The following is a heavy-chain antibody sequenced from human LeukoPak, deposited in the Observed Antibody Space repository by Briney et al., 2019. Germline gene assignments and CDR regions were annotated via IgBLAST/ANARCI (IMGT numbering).Heavy chain of an antibody. CDR3: AREESGYGYSGYDRDDY. D-gene: IGHD5-12*01. Sequence: GRSLRLSCAASGFTFSSYAMHWVRQAPGKGLEWVAVISYDGSNKYYADSVKGRFTISRDNSKNTLYLQMNSLRAEDTAVYYCAREESGYGYSGYDRDDYWGQGTLVTVSS. CDR1: GFTFSSYA. V-gene: IGHV3-30*04. J-gene: IGHJ4*02. CDR2: ISYDGSNK.